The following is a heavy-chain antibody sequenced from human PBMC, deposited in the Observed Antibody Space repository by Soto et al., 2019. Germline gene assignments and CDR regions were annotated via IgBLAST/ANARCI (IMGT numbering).Heavy chain of an antibody. J-gene: IGHJ3*02. Sequence: GASVRVSCKASGYSLTSYYMHWVRQAPGQGLEWMGIINPSGGSTSYAQKFQGRVTMTRDTSTSTVYMELSSLRSEDTAVYYCAREGDHYDFWSGYYKEGAFDIWGQETMVTVSS. V-gene: IGHV1-46*03. CDR3: AREGDHYDFWSGYYKEGAFDI. CDR2: INPSGGST. CDR1: GYSLTSYY. D-gene: IGHD3-3*01.